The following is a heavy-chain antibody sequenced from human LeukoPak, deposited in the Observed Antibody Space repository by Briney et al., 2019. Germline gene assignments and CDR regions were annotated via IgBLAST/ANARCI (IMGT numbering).Heavy chain of an antibody. Sequence: ASVNVSCKASGYTFTTYYMHWVRQAPGQGLEWMGIINPSGGSTSYAQKFQGRVTMTRDTSTSTVYMELSSLRSEDTAVYYCARGYGDYGGVDYWGQGTLVTVSS. V-gene: IGHV1-46*01. D-gene: IGHD4-17*01. J-gene: IGHJ4*02. CDR2: INPSGGST. CDR3: ARGYGDYGGVDY. CDR1: GYTFTTYY.